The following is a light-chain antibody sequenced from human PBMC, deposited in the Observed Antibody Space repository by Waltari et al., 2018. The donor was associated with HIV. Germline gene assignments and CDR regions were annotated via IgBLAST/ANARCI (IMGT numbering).Light chain of an antibody. V-gene: IGKV1-33*01. CDR1: QDIRNY. J-gene: IGKJ4*01. Sequence: DIQLTQSPSSLSASVGDRVTITCQASQDIRNYLNWYQQKPGKAPKFLISDASTLETGVPARFSGSGSGTDFTFTITSLQPEDFATYYCQQHDNVPLTFGGGTKVDIK. CDR2: DAS. CDR3: QQHDNVPLT.